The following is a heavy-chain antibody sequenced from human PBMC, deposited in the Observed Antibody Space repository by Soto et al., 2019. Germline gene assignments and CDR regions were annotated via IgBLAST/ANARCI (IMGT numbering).Heavy chain of an antibody. V-gene: IGHV1-18*01. J-gene: IGHJ4*02. Sequence: GASVKVSCKASGYTFTSYGSSWVRQAPGQGLEWMGWISAYNGNTNYAQKLQGRVTMTTDTSTSTAYMELRSLRSDDTAVYYCARDHETYSGYELDYWGQGTLVTVSS. CDR2: ISAYNGNT. CDR3: ARDHETYSGYELDY. CDR1: GYTFTSYG. D-gene: IGHD5-12*01.